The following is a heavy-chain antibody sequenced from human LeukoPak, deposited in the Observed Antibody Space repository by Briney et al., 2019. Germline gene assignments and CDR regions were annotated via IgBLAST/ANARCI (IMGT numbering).Heavy chain of an antibody. CDR3: AHRGGAVAGHNYFDY. CDR2: IYWNDDK. J-gene: IGHJ4*02. V-gene: IGHV2-5*01. D-gene: IGHD6-19*01. CDR1: GGSISSYYW. Sequence: TLSLTCTVSGGSISSYYWSWIRQPPGKALEWLALIYWNDDKRYSPSLKSRLTITKDTSKNQVVLTMTNMDPVDTATYYCAHRGGAVAGHNYFDYWGQGTLVTVSS.